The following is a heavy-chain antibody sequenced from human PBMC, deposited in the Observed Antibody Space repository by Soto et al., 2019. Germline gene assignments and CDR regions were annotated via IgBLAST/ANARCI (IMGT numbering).Heavy chain of an antibody. V-gene: IGHV1-18*01. J-gene: IGHJ5*02. Sequence: QVQLVQSGAEVKKAGASVKVSCKASGYTFVSYVISWVRQAPGQGLEWMGWVSDYNGNTNYAQNLQGRVTMTTDTSTSTAYMELRSLRSDDTAVYYCARGSDTVTTDWFDPWGQGTLVTVSS. CDR1: GYTFVSYV. CDR2: VSDYNGNT. D-gene: IGHD4-4*01. CDR3: ARGSDTVTTDWFDP.